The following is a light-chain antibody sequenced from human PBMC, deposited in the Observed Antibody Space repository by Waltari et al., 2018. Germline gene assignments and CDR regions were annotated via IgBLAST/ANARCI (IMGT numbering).Light chain of an antibody. CDR2: VNN. Sequence: QSVLTQPPSVSGAPGQRVTISCTGSSSNIGAGYAVHWYQQLPGTAPKLLIYVNNNRPSGVPDGFSGSKAGTSASLAITGLQAEDEADYYCQSYGSDWVFGGGTKLTVL. J-gene: IGLJ3*02. CDR3: QSYGSDWV. V-gene: IGLV1-40*01. CDR1: SSNIGAGYA.